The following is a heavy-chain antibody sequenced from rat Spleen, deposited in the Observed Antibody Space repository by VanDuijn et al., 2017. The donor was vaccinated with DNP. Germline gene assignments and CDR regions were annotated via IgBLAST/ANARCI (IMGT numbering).Heavy chain of an antibody. CDR1: GFTFNNYY. CDR3: ARQETTVYNWFAY. J-gene: IGHJ3*01. V-gene: IGHV5-31*01. D-gene: IGHD1-11*01. Sequence: EVQLVESGGGLVQPGRSLKVSCIASGFTFNNYYMTWIRQVPGTGLEWVASISNGGGSTYYPDSVKGRFTISRDNAKSSLYLQMNSLKSEDTATYYCARQETTVYNWFAYWGQGTLVTVSS. CDR2: ISNGGGST.